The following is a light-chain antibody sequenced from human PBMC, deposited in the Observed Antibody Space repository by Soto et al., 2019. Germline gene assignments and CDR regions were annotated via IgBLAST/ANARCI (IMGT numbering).Light chain of an antibody. CDR2: AAS. CDR3: QQLYTYPLT. V-gene: IGKV1-9*01. J-gene: IGKJ4*01. Sequence: ILWTQSQSSMSASVGDRDTSSCLSCQCIDSSFSWYHQKPGKSPKLLIYAASSLQSGVPSRFSVSGSGTEFTLTITSLQPEYFAAYYCQQLYTYPLTFGGGTKVDI. CDR1: QCIDSS.